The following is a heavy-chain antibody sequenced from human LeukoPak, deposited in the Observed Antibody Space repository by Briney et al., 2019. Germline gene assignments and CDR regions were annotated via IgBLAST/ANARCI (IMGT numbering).Heavy chain of an antibody. CDR1: GFTFSSYE. CDR3: AELGLTMIGGV. D-gene: IGHD3-22*01. Sequence: GGSLRLSCAASGFTFSSYEMNWGCEAPGEGLERVSYISSSGSTIYYAASVKGRFTTSTDNAKNSLYLQMNSLRAEDTAVYYCAELGLTMIGGVCGKATMVTIYS. V-gene: IGHV3-48*03. J-gene: IGHJ6*04. CDR2: ISSSGSTI.